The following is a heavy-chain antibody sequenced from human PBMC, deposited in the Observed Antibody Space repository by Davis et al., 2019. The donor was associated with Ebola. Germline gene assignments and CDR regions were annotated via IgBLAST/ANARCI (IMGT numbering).Heavy chain of an antibody. Sequence: SVKVSCKASGGTFSSYAISWVRQAPGQGLEWMGGIIPIFGTANYAQKFQGRVTITADKSTSTAYMELSSLRSEDTAVYYCARDPYRIAAHTGFDPWGQGTLVTVSS. CDR2: IIPIFGTA. CDR1: GGTFSSYA. J-gene: IGHJ5*02. CDR3: ARDPYRIAAHTGFDP. V-gene: IGHV1-69*06. D-gene: IGHD6-6*01.